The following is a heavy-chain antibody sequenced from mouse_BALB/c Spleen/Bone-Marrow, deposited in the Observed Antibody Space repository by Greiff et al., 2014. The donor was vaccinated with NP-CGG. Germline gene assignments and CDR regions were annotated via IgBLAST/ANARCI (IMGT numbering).Heavy chain of an antibody. CDR2: IHPGGGGT. Sequence: QVQLQQPGAEVVRPGTSVKVSCKASGYAFTSYLIEWIKQRPGQGLEWIGLIHPGGGGTSLNEKFKGRATLTADKSSSTAYMQLSSLTSDYSAVYCCARGLGRHVWGEGTLVTVSA. J-gene: IGHJ3*01. D-gene: IGHD4-1*01. V-gene: IGHV1-54*01. CDR1: GYAFTSYL. CDR3: ARGLGRHV.